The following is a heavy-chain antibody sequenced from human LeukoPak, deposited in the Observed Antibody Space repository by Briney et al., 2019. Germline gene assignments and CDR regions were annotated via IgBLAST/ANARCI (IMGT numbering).Heavy chain of an antibody. J-gene: IGHJ5*02. V-gene: IGHV1-18*01. CDR1: GGTLSRYA. CDR3: ARAGYDILTGYYTNNWFDP. Sequence: ASVKVSCKTSGGTLSRYAISWVRQAPGQGLEWMGWISAYNGNTNYAQKLQGRVTMTTDTSTSTAYMELRSLRSDDTAVYYCARAGYDILTGYYTNNWFDPWGQGTLVTVSS. D-gene: IGHD3-9*01. CDR2: ISAYNGNT.